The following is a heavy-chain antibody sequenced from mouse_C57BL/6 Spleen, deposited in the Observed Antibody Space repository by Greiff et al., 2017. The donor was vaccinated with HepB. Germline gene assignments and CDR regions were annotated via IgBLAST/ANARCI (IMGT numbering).Heavy chain of an antibody. V-gene: IGHV1-64*01. D-gene: IGHD1-1*01. Sequence: QVQLQQSGAELVKPGASVKLSCKASGYTFTSYWMHWVKQRPGQGLEWIGMIHPNSGSTNYNEKFKSKATLTVDKSSSTAYMQLSSLTSEDSAVYYCARWYYGSENAMDYGGQGTSVTVSS. CDR1: GYTFTSYW. J-gene: IGHJ4*01. CDR3: ARWYYGSENAMDY. CDR2: IHPNSGST.